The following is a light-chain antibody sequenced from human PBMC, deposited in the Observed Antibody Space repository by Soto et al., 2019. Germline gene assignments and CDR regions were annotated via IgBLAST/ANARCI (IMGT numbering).Light chain of an antibody. CDR1: SSDVGGYNY. CDR3: SSYTSSSTWV. V-gene: IGLV2-14*01. J-gene: IGLJ3*02. CDR2: EVS. Sequence: QSALTQPASVSGSPGQSITISCTGTSSDVGGYNYVSWYQQHPDKAPNLMIYEVSNRPSGVSNRFSGSKSGNTASLTISGLQAEDEADYYCSSYTSSSTWVFGGGTKVTVL.